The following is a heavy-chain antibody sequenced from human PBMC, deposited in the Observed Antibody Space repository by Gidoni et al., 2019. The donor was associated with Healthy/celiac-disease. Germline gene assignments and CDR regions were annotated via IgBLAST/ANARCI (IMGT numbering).Heavy chain of an antibody. J-gene: IGHJ6*02. V-gene: IGHV3-30*18. CDR1: GFPFSSYG. CDR2: ISYDGSNK. D-gene: IGHD3-10*01. Sequence: QVQLLDSGRGVVQPGRSLRLSCSASGFPFSSYGMHWVRQAPGQGLEWVAVISYDGSNKYYADSVKGRFTISRDNSKNTLYLQMNSLRAEDTAVYYCAKANYYGSGSYYGDYGMDVWGQGTTVTVSS. CDR3: AKANYYGSGSYYGDYGMDV.